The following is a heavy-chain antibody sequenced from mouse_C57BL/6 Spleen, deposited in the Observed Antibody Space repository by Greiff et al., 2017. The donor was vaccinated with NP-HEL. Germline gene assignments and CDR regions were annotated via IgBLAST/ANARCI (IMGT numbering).Heavy chain of an antibody. CDR3: AKIITTVVADYFDY. Sequence: QVQLQQPGAELVKPGASVKLSCKASGYTFTSYWMHWVKQRPGQGLEWIGMIHPNSGSTNYNEKFKSKATLTVDKSSSIAYMQLSSLTSEDSAVYYCAKIITTVVADYFDYWGQGTTLTVSS. CDR2: IHPNSGST. J-gene: IGHJ2*01. V-gene: IGHV1-64*01. D-gene: IGHD1-1*01. CDR1: GYTFTSYW.